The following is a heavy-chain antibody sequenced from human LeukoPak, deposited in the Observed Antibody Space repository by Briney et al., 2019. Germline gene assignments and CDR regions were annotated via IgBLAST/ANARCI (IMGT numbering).Heavy chain of an antibody. V-gene: IGHV5-51*01. J-gene: IGHJ4*02. D-gene: IGHD3-22*01. CDR3: ARDGDYYDSSGYYSADY. CDR1: GYSFTSYW. Sequence: GESLKISCKGSGYSFTSYWIGWVRQMPGKSLEWMGIIYPGDSDTRYSPSFQGQVTISADKSISTAYLQWSSLKASDTAMYYCARDGDYYDSSGYYSADYWGQGTLVTVSS. CDR2: IYPGDSDT.